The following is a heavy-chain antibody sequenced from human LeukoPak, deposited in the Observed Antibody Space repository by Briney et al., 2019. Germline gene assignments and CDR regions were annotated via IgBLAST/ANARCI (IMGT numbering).Heavy chain of an antibody. D-gene: IGHD3-22*01. Sequence: GRSLRLSCAASGFTFSSYGMHWVRQAPGKGLEWVAVIWYDGSNKYYADSVKGRFTISRDNSKNTLYLQMNSLRAEDTAVYYCAREGYDSSGYYLDYWGQGTLVTVSS. CDR3: AREGYDSSGYYLDY. J-gene: IGHJ4*02. CDR2: IWYDGSNK. V-gene: IGHV3-33*01. CDR1: GFTFSSYG.